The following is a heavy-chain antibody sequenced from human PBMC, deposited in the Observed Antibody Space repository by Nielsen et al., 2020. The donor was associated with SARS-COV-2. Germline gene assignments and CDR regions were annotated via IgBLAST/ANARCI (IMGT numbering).Heavy chain of an antibody. J-gene: IGHJ3*02. Sequence: LSLTCAASGFTFSSYGMHWVRQAPGKGLEWVAVISYDGSNKYYADSVKGRFTISRDNSKNTLYLQMNSLRAEDTAVYYCAKETTIWGQGTMVTVSS. CDR3: AKETTI. D-gene: IGHD1-1*01. V-gene: IGHV3-30*18. CDR1: GFTFSSYG. CDR2: ISYDGSNK.